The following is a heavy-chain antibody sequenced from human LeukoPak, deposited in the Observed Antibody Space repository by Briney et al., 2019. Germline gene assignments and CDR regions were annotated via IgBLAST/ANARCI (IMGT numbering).Heavy chain of an antibody. J-gene: IGHJ6*02. CDR2: ISRRGSTT. D-gene: IGHD5-24*01. CDR3: ARGEDGYNYYYYYGMDV. Sequence: PRGSLRLSCAASGFTLSSYEMKWVRPPPGKGLEWISYISRRGSTTYYEDSVKGRFTISRDNAKNSLYLQMNSLRAEDTAVYYCARGEDGYNYYYYYGMDVWGQGTTVTVSS. V-gene: IGHV3-48*03. CDR1: GFTLSSYE.